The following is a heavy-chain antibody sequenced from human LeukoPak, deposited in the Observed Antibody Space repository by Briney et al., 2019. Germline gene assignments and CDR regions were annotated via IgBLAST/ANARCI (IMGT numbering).Heavy chain of an antibody. CDR3: AKGGLEGIAVD. CDR1: GFTFSSYG. CDR2: IWYDGSNK. J-gene: IGHJ4*02. D-gene: IGHD6-19*01. V-gene: IGHV3-33*03. Sequence: GGSLRLSCAASGFTFSSYGMHWVRQAPGKGLEWVAVIWYDGSNKYYADSVKGRFTISRDNAKNSLYLQMNSLRAEDTALYYCAKGGLEGIAVDWGQGTLVTVSS.